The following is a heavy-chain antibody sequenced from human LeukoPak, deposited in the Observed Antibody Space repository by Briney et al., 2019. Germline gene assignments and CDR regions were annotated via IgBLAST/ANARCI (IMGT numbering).Heavy chain of an antibody. CDR2: INHSGST. CDR3: ARMYYYDSSGSGGWFDP. J-gene: IGHJ5*02. V-gene: IGHV4-34*01. CDR1: GGSFNGYY. D-gene: IGHD3-22*01. Sequence: PSETLSLTCAVYGGSFNGYYWTWIRQPPGKGLEWIGEINHSGSTNYNPSLKSRVTISVDTPKKQFSLKLSSVTAADTAVYYCARMYYYDSSGSGGWFDPWGQGTLVTVSS.